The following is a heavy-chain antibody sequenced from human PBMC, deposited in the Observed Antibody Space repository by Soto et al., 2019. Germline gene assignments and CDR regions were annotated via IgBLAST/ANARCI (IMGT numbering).Heavy chain of an antibody. CDR2: INHSGST. J-gene: IGHJ2*01. CDR1: GGSFSGYY. V-gene: IGHV4-34*01. CDR3: ARGRGDGYNQHWFFDL. Sequence: QVHLQQWGAGLLKPSETLPLTCAVYGGSFSGYYWSWIRQPPGKGLEWIGEINHSGSTNYNPSLKSRVSISGGTSNNQFSLKLTSVTAADTAVYYCARGRGDGYNQHWFFDLWGRGALVTVSS. D-gene: IGHD3-10*01.